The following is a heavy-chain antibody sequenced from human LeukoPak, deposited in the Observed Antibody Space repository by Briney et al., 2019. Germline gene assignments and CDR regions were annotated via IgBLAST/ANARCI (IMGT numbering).Heavy chain of an antibody. Sequence: SQTLSLTCTVSGGSISSGDYYWSWIRQPPGKGLEWIGYIYYSGSTYYNPSLKSRVTISVDTSKNQFSLKLSSVTAADTAVYYCASQEGYCSSTSCPTISKIDYWGQGTLVTVSS. CDR1: GGSISSGDYY. D-gene: IGHD2-2*01. V-gene: IGHV4-30-4*08. J-gene: IGHJ4*02. CDR2: IYYSGST. CDR3: ASQEGYCSSTSCPTISKIDY.